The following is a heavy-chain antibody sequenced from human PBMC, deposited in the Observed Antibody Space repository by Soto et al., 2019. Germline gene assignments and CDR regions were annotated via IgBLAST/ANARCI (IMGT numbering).Heavy chain of an antibody. D-gene: IGHD1-26*01. CDR3: TTVSRTSRPESCFDF. CDR2: VKSKTDGGSS. V-gene: IGHV3-15*07. J-gene: IGHJ4*01. CDR1: GFPFSNSW. Sequence: PGGSLRLSCVAPGFPFSNSWINWVRQVPGKGLEWVGRVKSKTDGGSSDYAAAVKGRFAVSRDDSRNIVYLQMNSLKIEDTGVYYCTTVSRTSRPESCFDFWGHGTLVTVSS.